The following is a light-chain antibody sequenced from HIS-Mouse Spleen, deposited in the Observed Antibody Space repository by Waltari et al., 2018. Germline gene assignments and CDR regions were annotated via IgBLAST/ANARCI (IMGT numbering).Light chain of an antibody. CDR2: EVS. CDR3: SSYAGSNIYV. V-gene: IGLV2-8*01. J-gene: IGLJ1*01. Sequence: QSALTQPPSASGSPGQSVTISCTGTSSDVGGYNYVSWYQQHPGKAPKLMIYEVSKRPSGVPDLFSGSKSGNTASLTVSGLQAEDEADYYCSSYAGSNIYVFGTGTKVTVL. CDR1: SSDVGGYNY.